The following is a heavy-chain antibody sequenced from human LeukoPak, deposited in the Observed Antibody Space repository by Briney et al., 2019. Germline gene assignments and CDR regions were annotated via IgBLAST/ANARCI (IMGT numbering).Heavy chain of an antibody. J-gene: IGHJ4*02. CDR2: ISSSSSYI. Sequence: KPGGSLRFSCAASGFAFSSYSMNWVRQAPGKGLEWVSSISSSSSYIYYADSVKGRFTISRDNAKNSLYLQMNSLRAEDTAVYYCARDMRPLYYASGSFFFDYWGQGTLVTVSS. D-gene: IGHD3-10*01. CDR1: GFAFSSYS. V-gene: IGHV3-21*01. CDR3: ARDMRPLYYASGSFFFDY.